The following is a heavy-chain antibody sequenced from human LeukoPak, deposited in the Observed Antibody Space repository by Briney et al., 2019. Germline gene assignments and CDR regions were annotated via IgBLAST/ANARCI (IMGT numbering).Heavy chain of an antibody. V-gene: IGHV3-30*18. Sequence: PGRSLRLSCAASGFTFSTYFMHWVRQAPGKGLEWVAVISYDGSNKYYADSVKGRFTISRDNSKNTLYLQMNSLRAEDTAVYYCAKGSSSWYGGSYFDYWGQGTLVTVSS. D-gene: IGHD6-13*01. J-gene: IGHJ4*02. CDR2: ISYDGSNK. CDR3: AKGSSSWYGGSYFDY. CDR1: GFTFSTYF.